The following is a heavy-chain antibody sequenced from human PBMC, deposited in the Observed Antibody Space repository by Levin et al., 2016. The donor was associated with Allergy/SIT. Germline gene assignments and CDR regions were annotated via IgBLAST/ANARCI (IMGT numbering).Heavy chain of an antibody. CDR2: ISYDGSNK. CDR1: GFTFSSYG. V-gene: IGHV3-30*18. J-gene: IGHJ5*02. Sequence: GGSLRLSCAASGFTFSSYGMHWVRQAPGKGLEWVAVISYDGSNKYYADSVKGRFTISRDNSKNTLYLQMNSLRAEDTAVYYCAKGDWFDPWGQGTLVTVSS. CDR3: AKGDWFDP.